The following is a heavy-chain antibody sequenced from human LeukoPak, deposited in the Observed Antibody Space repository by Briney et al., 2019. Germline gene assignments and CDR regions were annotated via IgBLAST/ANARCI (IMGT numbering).Heavy chain of an antibody. J-gene: IGHJ4*02. Sequence: GASVKVSCKASGGTFSNYAISWVRQAPGQGLEWMGGIIPIFGTTTYAQKFQGRVTITADESTSTAYMEMNSLRSEDTAVYYCARDWTTCYYDSSGYELDYWGQGTLVTVSS. CDR1: GGTFSNYA. CDR2: IIPIFGTT. D-gene: IGHD3-22*01. CDR3: ARDWTTCYYDSSGYELDY. V-gene: IGHV1-69*13.